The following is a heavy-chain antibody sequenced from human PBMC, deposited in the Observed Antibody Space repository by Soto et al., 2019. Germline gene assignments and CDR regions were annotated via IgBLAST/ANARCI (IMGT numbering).Heavy chain of an antibody. Sequence: ETLSLTCTVSGGSISPYYWSWIRQTPGKGLEWIAYIYYSGSTNYNPSLKSRVTISVDTSKNQCSLKLSSVTAADTAVYYCARASYYSDSFGYFLDSWGQGTLVTVSS. D-gene: IGHD3-22*01. CDR2: IYYSGST. CDR3: ARASYYSDSFGYFLDS. J-gene: IGHJ4*02. V-gene: IGHV4-59*01. CDR1: GGSISPYY.